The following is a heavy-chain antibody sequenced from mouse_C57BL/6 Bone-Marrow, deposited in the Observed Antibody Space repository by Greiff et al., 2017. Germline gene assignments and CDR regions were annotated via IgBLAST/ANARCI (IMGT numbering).Heavy chain of an antibody. J-gene: IGHJ1*03. CDR2: INPYNGGT. V-gene: IGHV1-19*01. CDR1: GYTFTDYY. D-gene: IGHD1-1*01. Sequence: VQLQQSGPVLVKPGASVKMSCKASGYTFTDYYMNWVKQSHGQGLEWIGVINPYNGGTSYNQKFKGKATLTVDKSSSTAYMELNSLTSEDSAVYYCARDVYYYGSSSSYWYFDVWGTGTTVTVSS. CDR3: ARDVYYYGSSSSYWYFDV.